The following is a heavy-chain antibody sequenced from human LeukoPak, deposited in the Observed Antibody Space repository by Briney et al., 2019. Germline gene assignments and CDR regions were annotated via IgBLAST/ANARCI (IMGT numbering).Heavy chain of an antibody. V-gene: IGHV3-11*01. CDR1: GFTFSDYY. D-gene: IGHD3-10*01. Sequence: GGSLRLSCAASGFTFSDYYMTWIRQAPGKGLEWVSYISSSGITIYYADSVKGRFTISRDNAKKSLYLEMNSLRAEDTAVYYCARDQNGLGYGSLFDYWGQGTLVTVSS. J-gene: IGHJ4*02. CDR2: ISSSGITI. CDR3: ARDQNGLGYGSLFDY.